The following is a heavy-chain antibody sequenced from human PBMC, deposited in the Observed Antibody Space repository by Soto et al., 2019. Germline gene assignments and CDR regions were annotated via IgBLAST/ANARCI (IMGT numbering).Heavy chain of an antibody. J-gene: IGHJ4*02. D-gene: IGHD5-18*01. CDR3: ARGRGYTYDSDY. Sequence: QVQLVESGGGVVQPGRSLRLSCAASGFTFSSYAMHWVRQAPGKGLEWVAVISYDGSNKYYADPVKGRFTISRDNSKNTLYLQMNSLRAEDTAVYYCARGRGYTYDSDYWGQGTLVTVSS. CDR1: GFTFSSYA. CDR2: ISYDGSNK. V-gene: IGHV3-30-3*01.